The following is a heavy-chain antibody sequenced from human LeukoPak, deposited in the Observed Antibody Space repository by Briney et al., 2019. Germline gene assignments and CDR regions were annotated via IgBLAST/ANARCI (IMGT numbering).Heavy chain of an antibody. CDR2: FSGSGGSR. J-gene: IGHJ4*02. V-gene: IGHV3-23*01. CDR1: AFTFASSV. Sequence: GGSLRLSRAASAFTFASSVMNWVSQAPGKGLEWVSSFSGSGGSRYYADAVRGRFTVSRDNSKNTLYLILTSLRAEDSAVYYCAKSSQLDYWGQGTLVTVSS. CDR3: AKSSQLDY. D-gene: IGHD6-6*01.